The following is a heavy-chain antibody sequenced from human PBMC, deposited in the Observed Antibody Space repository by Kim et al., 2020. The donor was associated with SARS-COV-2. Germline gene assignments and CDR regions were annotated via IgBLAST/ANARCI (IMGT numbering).Heavy chain of an antibody. Sequence: GGSLRLSCTGSRFTFSAYGMHWVRQAPGRGLEWVSSISYDSLKKYYVESVRGRFTVSRDNSRNTLYLQMNALRPDDTAIYHCAKDLKGLRGMDVWGQGTTVTVS. V-gene: IGHV3-30*02. CDR1: RFTFSAYG. CDR3: AKDLKGLRGMDV. J-gene: IGHJ6*02. CDR2: ISYDSLKK.